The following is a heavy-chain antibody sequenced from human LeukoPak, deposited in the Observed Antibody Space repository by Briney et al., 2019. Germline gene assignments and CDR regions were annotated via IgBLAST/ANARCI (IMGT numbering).Heavy chain of an antibody. J-gene: IGHJ4*02. CDR1: GITLSNYG. CDR3: AKRGVVIRVILVGFHKEAYYFDS. V-gene: IGHV3-23*01. CDR2: ISDSGGRT. D-gene: IGHD3-22*01. Sequence: GGSLRLSCAVSGITLSNYGMSWVRQAPGKGLEWVAGISDSGGRTNYAGSVKGRFTISRDNPKNTLYLQTNSLRAEDTAVYFCAKRGVVIRVILVGFHKEAYYFDSWGQGALVTVSS.